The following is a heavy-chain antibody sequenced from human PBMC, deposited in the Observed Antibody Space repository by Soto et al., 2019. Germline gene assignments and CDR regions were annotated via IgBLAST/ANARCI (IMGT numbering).Heavy chain of an antibody. V-gene: IGHV3-74*01. CDR1: GFTFSSYW. D-gene: IGHD3-10*01. CDR3: ARDWGMVREPHLDY. J-gene: IGHJ4*02. CDR2: INSDGSST. Sequence: PGGSLRLSCAASGFTFSSYWMHCVRQAPGKGLVWVSRINSDGSSTSYADSVKGRFTISRDNAKNTLYLQMNSLRAEETAVYYCARDWGMVREPHLDYWGQGTLVTVPS.